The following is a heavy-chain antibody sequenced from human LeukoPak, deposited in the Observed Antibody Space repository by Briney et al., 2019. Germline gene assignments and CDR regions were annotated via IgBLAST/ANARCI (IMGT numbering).Heavy chain of an antibody. CDR3: AKSYSSGWFGLYFDS. Sequence: QTGGSLRLSCAASRSTFSSYAMNWVRQAPGKGLEWVSTFSGSGDTTYYADSVKGRFAISTDNSKNTLYLQMDSLRAEDTAVYYCAKSYSSGWFGLYFDSWGQGTLVTVSS. D-gene: IGHD6-19*01. J-gene: IGHJ4*02. CDR2: FSGSGDTT. V-gene: IGHV3-23*01. CDR1: RSTFSSYA.